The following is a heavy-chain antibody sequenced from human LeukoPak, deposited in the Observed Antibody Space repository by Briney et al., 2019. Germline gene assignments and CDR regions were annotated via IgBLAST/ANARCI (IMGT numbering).Heavy chain of an antibody. CDR2: IVVGSGNT. CDR3: AAGTYYDFWSGYSLDPYYFDY. V-gene: IGHV1-58*02. CDR1: GFTFTSSA. J-gene: IGHJ4*02. D-gene: IGHD3-3*01. Sequence: SVKVSCKASGFTFTSSAMQWVRQARGQRLEWIGWIVVGSGNTNYAQKFQERVTITRDMSTSTAYMELSSLGSEDTAVYYCAAGTYYDFWSGYSLDPYYFDYWGQGTLVTVSS.